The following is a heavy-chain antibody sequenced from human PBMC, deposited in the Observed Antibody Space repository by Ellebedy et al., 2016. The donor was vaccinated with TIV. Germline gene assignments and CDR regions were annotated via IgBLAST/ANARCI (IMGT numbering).Heavy chain of an antibody. D-gene: IGHD6-13*01. Sequence: GESLKISCKASGYSFTSYWIGWVRQMPGKGLEWMGVNYPGYSDTRYSPSFQGQVTISADKSISTAYLQWSSLKASDTAIYYCARRVRGASAGTAIDYWGQGTLVTVSS. CDR3: ARRVRGASAGTAIDY. CDR1: GYSFTSYW. J-gene: IGHJ4*02. V-gene: IGHV5-51*01. CDR2: NYPGYSDT.